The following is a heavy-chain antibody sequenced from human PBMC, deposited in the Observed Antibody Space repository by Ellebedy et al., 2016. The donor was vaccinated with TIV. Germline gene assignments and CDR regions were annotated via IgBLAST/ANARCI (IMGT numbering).Heavy chain of an antibody. CDR1: GYTLTGYY. D-gene: IGHD4-17*01. CDR2: INPNSGGT. J-gene: IGHJ5*02. V-gene: IGHV1-2*02. CDR3: ARGHGDYVNWFDP. Sequence: ASVKVSCKASGYTLTGYYMHWVRQAPGQGLEWMGWINPNSGGTNYAQKFQGRVTMTRDTSISTAYMELSRLRSDDTAVYYCARGHGDYVNWFDPWGQGTLVTVSS.